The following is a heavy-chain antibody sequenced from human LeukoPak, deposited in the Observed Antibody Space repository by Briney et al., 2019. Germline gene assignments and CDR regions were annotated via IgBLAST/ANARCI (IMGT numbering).Heavy chain of an antibody. Sequence: SETLSLTCTVSGYSISSDYYWGWVRQPPGKGLEWIGSIYHSGSTYYNPSLKSRVTISVDTSKNQFSLKLTSVTAADTAVYYCAYDILTGRSMDVWGKGTTVTVSS. CDR2: IYHSGST. CDR1: GYSISSDYY. V-gene: IGHV4-38-2*02. J-gene: IGHJ6*03. D-gene: IGHD3-9*01. CDR3: AYDILTGRSMDV.